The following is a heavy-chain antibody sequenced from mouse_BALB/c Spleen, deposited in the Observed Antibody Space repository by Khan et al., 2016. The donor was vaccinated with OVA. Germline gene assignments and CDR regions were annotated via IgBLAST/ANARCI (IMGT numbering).Heavy chain of an antibody. J-gene: IGHJ4*01. Sequence: EVQLQESGPGLVKPSQSLSLTCTVTGYSITSNYAWNWIRQLPGNKLEWMGYISYSGSTSYNPSLKSRISITRDTSKNQFFLQLNSVTTEDAATYYCAIGNYYGYAMDYWGQGTSVTVSS. CDR3: AIGNYYGYAMDY. V-gene: IGHV3-2*02. CDR1: GYSITSNYA. D-gene: IGHD1-1*01. CDR2: ISYSGST.